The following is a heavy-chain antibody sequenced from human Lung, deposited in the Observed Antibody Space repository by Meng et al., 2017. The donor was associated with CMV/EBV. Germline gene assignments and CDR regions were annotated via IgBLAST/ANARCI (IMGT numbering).Heavy chain of an antibody. Sequence: HQRETSQGRLNPSNTLSPTSATCGVSGGSVTGCSAVRNSPRQGLEWVLECFRSIYTSYNPSHNHPVTIPVRISINPYTLKLSFAPAADTAVYYGASFPPPAKEWVVTDYWGQGTLVTVSS. J-gene: IGHJ4*02. CDR2: CFRSIYT. CDR1: GVSGGSVTG. D-gene: IGHD6-19*01. V-gene: IGHV4-4*02. CDR3: ASFPPPAKEWVVTDY.